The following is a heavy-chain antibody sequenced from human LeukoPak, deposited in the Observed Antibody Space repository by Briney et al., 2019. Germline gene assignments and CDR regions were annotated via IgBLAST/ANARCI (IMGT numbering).Heavy chain of an antibody. D-gene: IGHD6-25*01. Sequence: GGSLRLSCEASDFTFRSYWMNWVRKPPGRGRWWVSRINSDGGSTSYTDSVKGRFTISRDNAKNTLYLQMNSLRAEDTAVYYCARRSAAKDAFDIWGQGTKVTVSS. J-gene: IGHJ3*02. CDR2: INSDGGST. CDR3: ARRSAAKDAFDI. CDR1: DFTFRSYW. V-gene: IGHV3-74*01.